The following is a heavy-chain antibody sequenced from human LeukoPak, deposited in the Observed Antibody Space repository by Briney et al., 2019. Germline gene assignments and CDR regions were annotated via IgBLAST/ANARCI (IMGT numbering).Heavy chain of an antibody. V-gene: IGHV3-13*01. CDR3: VRGALPGDNWYFDL. J-gene: IGHJ2*01. Sequence: GSLRLSCATSGFPFSAYDMHWVRQAPGKGLEWVSAFGSAGDTYYPGAVKGRFTISRDYAKNSLFLQMNSLRAGDTAVYFCVRGALPGDNWYFDLWGRGSLVTV. CDR1: GFPFSAYD. CDR2: FGSAGDT.